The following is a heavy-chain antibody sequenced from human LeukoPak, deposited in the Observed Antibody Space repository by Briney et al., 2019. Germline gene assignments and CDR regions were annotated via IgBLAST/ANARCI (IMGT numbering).Heavy chain of an antibody. CDR1: GFTVSSNY. CDR2: IYSGGST. J-gene: IGHJ4*02. V-gene: IGHV3-53*01. D-gene: IGHD3-10*01. CDR3: AKDGFGEFNVFYFDF. Sequence: GGSLTLFCAASGFTVSSNYMSWVRQAPGKGLEGVSVIYSGGSTYYADPVKGRFTISRDNYKKTLYLQMNGLRDEDTAVYYCAKDGFGEFNVFYFDFWGQGTPVTVSS.